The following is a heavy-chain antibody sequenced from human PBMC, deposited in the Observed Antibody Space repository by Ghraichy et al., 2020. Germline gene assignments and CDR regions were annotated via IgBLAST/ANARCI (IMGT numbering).Heavy chain of an antibody. CDR3: ARQSTWEYFDS. CDR2: IYYSGST. D-gene: IGHD1-26*01. V-gene: IGHV4-39*01. CDR1: GGSISSSSFY. J-gene: IGHJ4*02. Sequence: SETLSLTCTVSGGSISSSSFYWGWIRQPPGKGLEWIGSIYYSGSTYYNPSLKSRVTISVDTSKNQFSLKLSSVTAADTAVYYCARQSTWEYFDSWGQGTLVSVSS.